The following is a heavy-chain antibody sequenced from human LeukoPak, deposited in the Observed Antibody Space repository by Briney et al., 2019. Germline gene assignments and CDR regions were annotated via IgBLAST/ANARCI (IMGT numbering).Heavy chain of an antibody. J-gene: IGHJ3*02. CDR1: GYTFTSYD. V-gene: IGHV1-8*03. CDR2: MNPNSGNT. D-gene: IGHD3-10*01. Sequence: ASVKVSCKASGYTFTSYDINWVRQAPGQGLEWMGWMNPNSGNTGYAQKFQGRVTITRNTSISTAYMDLSSLRSEDTAVYYCARGTYYYGSGSYYSDAFDIWGQGTMVTVSS. CDR3: ARGTYYYGSGSYYSDAFDI.